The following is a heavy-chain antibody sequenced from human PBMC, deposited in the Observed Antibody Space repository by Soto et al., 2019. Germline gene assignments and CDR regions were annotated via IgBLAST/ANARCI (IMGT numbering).Heavy chain of an antibody. CDR3: ANDWGATGGDIIGWFDP. CDR2: IIPMFNTA. D-gene: IGHD3-16*01. CDR1: GGTLRNYI. Sequence: QVQLVQSGAEVKKPGSSVKVSCKASGGTLRNYIISWMRQAPGQGLEWMGQIIPMFNTANYAQKFQGRVTITQEEPTNTAYMELNSLRSKAPAVHCCANDWGATGGDIIGWFDPWGQGTLVTVSS. J-gene: IGHJ5*02. V-gene: IGHV1-69*05.